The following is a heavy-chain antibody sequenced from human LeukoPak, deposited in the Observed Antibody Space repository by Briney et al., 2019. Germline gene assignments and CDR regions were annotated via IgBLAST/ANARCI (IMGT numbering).Heavy chain of an antibody. J-gene: IGHJ4*02. CDR1: GYTLTELS. V-gene: IGHV1-24*01. Sequence: ASVKVSCKVSGYTLTELSMHWVRQAPGKGLEWMGGFDPEDGETIYAQKFQGRVTMTEDTSTDTAYMELSSLRSEDTAVYYCARGYSYGRYFDYWAREPWSPSPQ. D-gene: IGHD5-18*01. CDR2: FDPEDGET. CDR3: ARGYSYGRYFDY.